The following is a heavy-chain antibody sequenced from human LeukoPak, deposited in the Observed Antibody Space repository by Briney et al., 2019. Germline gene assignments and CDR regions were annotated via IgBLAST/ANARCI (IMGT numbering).Heavy chain of an antibody. CDR2: ISGSGGST. CDR3: AKDLVAGYDILTGCLDH. V-gene: IGHV3-23*01. Sequence: PGGSLRLSCAASGFTVNSNYMSWVRQAPGKGLEWVSVISGSGGSTYYADSVKGRFTISRDNSKNTLYLQMNSLRAEDTAVYYCAKDLVAGYDILTGCLDHWGQGTLVTVSS. D-gene: IGHD3-9*01. CDR1: GFTVNSNY. J-gene: IGHJ4*02.